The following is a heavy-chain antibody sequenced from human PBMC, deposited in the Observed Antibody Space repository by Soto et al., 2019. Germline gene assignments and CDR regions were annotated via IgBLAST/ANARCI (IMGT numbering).Heavy chain of an antibody. CDR1: GGTFSSYA. V-gene: IGHV1-69*06. J-gene: IGHJ4*02. CDR3: ARDWGSLRSRYFDY. Sequence: QVQLVQSGAEVKKPGSSVKVSCKGSGGTFSSYAISWVRQAPGQGLEWMGGIIPIFGTANYAQKFQGRVTITADKSTSTAYMELTSLRSEDTAVYYCARDWGSLRSRYFDYWGQGTLVTVSS. CDR2: IIPIFGTA. D-gene: IGHD3-16*01.